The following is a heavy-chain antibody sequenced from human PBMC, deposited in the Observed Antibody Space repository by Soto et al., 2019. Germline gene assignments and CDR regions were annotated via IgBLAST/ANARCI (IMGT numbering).Heavy chain of an antibody. D-gene: IGHD4-17*01. V-gene: IGHV3-23*01. CDR3: AKDYGDYAFDY. CDR1: GYSFSTYA. J-gene: IGHJ4*02. CDR2: ISGSGGST. Sequence: GGSLRLSCAASGYSFSTYAMSWVRQAPGKGLEWVSDISGSGGSTYYADSVKGRFTISRDNSKNTLSLQMNSLRAEDTAIYYCAKDYGDYAFDYWGQGTLVTVSS.